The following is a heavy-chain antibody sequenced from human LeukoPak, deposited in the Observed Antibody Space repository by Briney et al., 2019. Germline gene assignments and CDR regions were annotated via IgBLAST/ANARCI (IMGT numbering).Heavy chain of an antibody. CDR2: IYYSGST. CDR1: GGSISSSSYY. D-gene: IGHD6-13*01. V-gene: IGHV4-39*07. CDR3: ARDSSSLSGGWFGP. Sequence: SETLSLTCTVSGGSISSSSYYWGWIRQPPGKGLEWIGSIYYSGSTYYNPSLKSRVTISVDTSKNQFSLKLSSVTAADTAVYYCARDSSSLSGGWFGPWGQGTLVTVSS. J-gene: IGHJ5*02.